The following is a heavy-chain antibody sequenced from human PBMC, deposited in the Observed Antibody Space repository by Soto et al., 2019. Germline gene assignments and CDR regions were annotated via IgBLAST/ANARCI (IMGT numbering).Heavy chain of an antibody. CDR3: ARDEAVDSYGYYYYGMDV. Sequence: QVQLVQSGAEVKKPGASVKVSCKASGYTFTSYGISWVRQAPGQGLEWMGWISAYNGNTNYAQKLQGRVTMTTDTXTXTXXMELRSLRSDDTAVYYCARDEAVDSYGYYYYGMDVWGQGTTVTVSS. D-gene: IGHD5-18*01. V-gene: IGHV1-18*01. J-gene: IGHJ6*02. CDR2: ISAYNGNT. CDR1: GYTFTSYG.